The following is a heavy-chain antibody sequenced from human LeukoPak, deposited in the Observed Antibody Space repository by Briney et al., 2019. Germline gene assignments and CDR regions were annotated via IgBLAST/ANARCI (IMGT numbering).Heavy chain of an antibody. J-gene: IGHJ3*02. Sequence: PGGSLRLSCAVSGFTFSSHGMGWVRQAPGKGLEWVSSISSGSSYIYYADSVKGRFTISRDNAKTSLYLQMNSLRAEDTAVYYCARDRLIYGDYGDAFDIWGQGTMVTVSS. CDR3: ARDRLIYGDYGDAFDI. CDR1: GFTFSSHG. D-gene: IGHD4-17*01. V-gene: IGHV3-21*01. CDR2: ISSGSSYI.